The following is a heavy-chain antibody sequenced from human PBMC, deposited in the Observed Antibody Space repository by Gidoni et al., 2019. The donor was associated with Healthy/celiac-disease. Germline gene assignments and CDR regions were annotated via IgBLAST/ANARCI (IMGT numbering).Heavy chain of an antibody. CDR3: ARGGAVAGARGGRWFDP. Sequence: QVQLVESGGGVYQPGRSLRLSCAASGFPFSSYAMHWVRQAPGKGLEWVAVISYDGSNKYYADSVKGRFTISRDNSKNTLYLQMNSLRAEDTAVYYCARGGAVAGARGGRWFDPWGQGTLVTVSS. J-gene: IGHJ5*02. CDR1: GFPFSSYA. V-gene: IGHV3-30-3*01. D-gene: IGHD6-19*01. CDR2: ISYDGSNK.